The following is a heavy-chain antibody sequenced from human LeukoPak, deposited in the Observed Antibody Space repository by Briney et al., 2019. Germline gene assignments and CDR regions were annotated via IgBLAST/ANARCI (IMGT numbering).Heavy chain of an antibody. CDR1: GGSISSYY. Sequence: SETLSLTCTVSGGSISSYYWSWIRQPPGKGLEWIGYIYYSGSTNYNPSLKSRVTISVDTSKNQFSLKLSSVTAADTAVYYCAKNYQLLSYWGQGTLVTVSP. CDR2: IYYSGST. D-gene: IGHD2-2*01. CDR3: AKNYQLLSY. V-gene: IGHV4-59*01. J-gene: IGHJ4*02.